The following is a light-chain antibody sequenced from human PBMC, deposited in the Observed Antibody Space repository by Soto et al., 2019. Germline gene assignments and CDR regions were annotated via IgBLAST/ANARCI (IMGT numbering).Light chain of an antibody. V-gene: IGKV1-39*01. CDR1: QGIGNA. CDR2: AAS. J-gene: IGKJ4*01. CDR3: QQRDSTPLT. Sequence: QSAASVSVYIRDRVPISCRASQGIGNALGWYQQKPGKAPKLLIYAASSLQSGVPSRFSGSGSGTDVTLTICSLQPEDGETDGSQQRDSTPLTFCEGTIV.